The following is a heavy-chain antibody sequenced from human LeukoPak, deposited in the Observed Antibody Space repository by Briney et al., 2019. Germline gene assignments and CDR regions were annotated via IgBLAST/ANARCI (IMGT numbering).Heavy chain of an antibody. D-gene: IGHD4-17*01. CDR3: ARPPTVSNRFDS. CDR1: GYTFTSYD. V-gene: IGHV1-8*01. J-gene: IGHJ5*01. CDR2: MNPNSGNT. Sequence: ASVKVSCKASGYTFTSYDINWVRQATGQGLEWMGWMNPNSGNTGYAQKFQGRVTMTRNTSISTAYMELSSLTSEDTAVYYCARPPTVSNRFDSWGQGTLVTVSS.